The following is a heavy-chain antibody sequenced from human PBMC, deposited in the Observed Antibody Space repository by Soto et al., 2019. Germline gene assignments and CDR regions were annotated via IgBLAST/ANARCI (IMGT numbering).Heavy chain of an antibody. D-gene: IGHD1-1*01. Sequence: PSETLSLTCVVSCGSVTNTTYFWGWIRQPPGKGPEWIGSIYYSGTTYSNPSLKSRLTMSIDTSKNQFSLKLSSVTAADTAVYYCAKDPQDGYNSPYYFDYWGQGTLVTVSS. CDR3: AKDPQDGYNSPYYFDY. CDR2: IYYSGTT. CDR1: CGSVTNTTYF. J-gene: IGHJ4*02. V-gene: IGHV4-39*02.